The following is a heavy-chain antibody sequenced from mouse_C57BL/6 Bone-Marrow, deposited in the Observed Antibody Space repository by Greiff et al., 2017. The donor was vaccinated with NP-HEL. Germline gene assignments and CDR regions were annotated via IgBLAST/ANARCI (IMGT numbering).Heavy chain of an antibody. CDR3: ARAGEDYDVYAMDY. J-gene: IGHJ4*01. V-gene: IGHV2-2*01. CDR2: IWSGGST. CDR1: GFSLTSYG. D-gene: IGHD2-4*01. Sequence: QVQLKESGPGLVQPSQSLSITCTVSGFSLTSYGVHWVRQSPGKGLEWLGVIWSGGSTDYNAAFISRLSISKDNSKSQVFFKMNSLQADDTAIYYCARAGEDYDVYAMDYWGQGTSVTVSS.